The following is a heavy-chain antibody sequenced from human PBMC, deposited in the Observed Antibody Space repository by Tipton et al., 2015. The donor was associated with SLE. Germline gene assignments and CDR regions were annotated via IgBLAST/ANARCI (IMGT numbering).Heavy chain of an antibody. CDR2: IYYSGSS. D-gene: IGHD3/OR15-3a*01. Sequence: TLSLTCSVSGYSISNPGYYWSWIRHHPGKGLEWIGYIYYSGSSNYNPSLKSRVAISVDTSRNQFSLKLTSVTAADTAMYDCARGLGRRPDSGGQGSLVTVSS. V-gene: IGHV4-31*03. CDR3: ARGLGRRPDS. J-gene: IGHJ4*02. CDR1: GYSISNPGYY.